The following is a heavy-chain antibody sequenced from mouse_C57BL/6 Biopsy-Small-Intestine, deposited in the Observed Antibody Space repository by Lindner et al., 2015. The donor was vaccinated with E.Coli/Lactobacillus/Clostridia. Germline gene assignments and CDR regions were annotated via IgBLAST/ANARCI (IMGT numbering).Heavy chain of an antibody. J-gene: IGHJ3*01. D-gene: IGHD3-2*02. CDR1: GYIITSYD. CDR2: IYPRSDST. Sequence: VQLQESGAELARPGASVKLSCKASGYIITSYDITWVKARTGQGLEWIGEIYPRSDSTYYSEKFKGKATLTADSSSNTAYMELRSLTSEDSAVYFCARKDDSSGSFAFWGQGTLVTVSA. V-gene: IGHV1-81*01. CDR3: ARKDDSSGSFAF.